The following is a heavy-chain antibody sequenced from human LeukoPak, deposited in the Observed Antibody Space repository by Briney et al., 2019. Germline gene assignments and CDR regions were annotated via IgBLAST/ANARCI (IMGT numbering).Heavy chain of an antibody. CDR1: GGSLSSYY. D-gene: IGHD1-26*01. V-gene: IGHV4-59*01. J-gene: IGHJ3*02. CDR3: AGISVIYSGSYGAFDI. Sequence: PSETLSLTCTVSGGSLSSYYWSWVRQPPGKGLEWIGYIYYSGSTNYNPSLKSRVTISVDTSKNQFSLKLSSVTAADTAVYYCAGISVIYSGSYGAFDIWGQGTMVTVSS. CDR2: IYYSGST.